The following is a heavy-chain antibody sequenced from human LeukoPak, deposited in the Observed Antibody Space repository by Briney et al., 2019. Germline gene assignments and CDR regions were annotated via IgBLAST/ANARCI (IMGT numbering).Heavy chain of an antibody. CDR1: GFTFSSYG. Sequence: GGPLRLSCAASGFTFSSYGMHWVRQAPGKGLEWVAAISYDGSNKYYADSVKGRFTISRDNSKNTLYLQMNSLRAEDTAVYYCAKSRQIQRWRGFDPWGQGTLVTVSS. V-gene: IGHV3-30*18. J-gene: IGHJ5*02. CDR3: AKSRQIQRWRGFDP. D-gene: IGHD4-23*01. CDR2: ISYDGSNK.